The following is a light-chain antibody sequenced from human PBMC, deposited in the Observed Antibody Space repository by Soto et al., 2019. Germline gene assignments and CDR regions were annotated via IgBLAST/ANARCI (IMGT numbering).Light chain of an antibody. J-gene: IGKJ4*01. CDR1: QIFSSMY. V-gene: IGKV3-20*01. CDR2: GAS. Sequence: EIVLTQSPGTLSLSPGERATLSCRASQIFSSMYLAWYRHKPGQPPRLLIYGASNRATGVPDRFSGSGSGTDFTLTCSRLEPEDFAVYYCQGYRDSVGFFVGGTKAEIK. CDR3: QGYRDSVGF.